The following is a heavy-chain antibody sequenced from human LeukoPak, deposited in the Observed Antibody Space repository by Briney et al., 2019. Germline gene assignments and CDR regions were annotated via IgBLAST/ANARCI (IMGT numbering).Heavy chain of an antibody. CDR2: IYYSGST. CDR3: AGHAGGEDSSVFDY. CDR1: GGSISSSSYY. J-gene: IGHJ4*02. V-gene: IGHV4-39*01. D-gene: IGHD3-22*01. Sequence: SETLSLTCTISGGSISSSSYYWGWIRRPPGKGLEWIGNIYYSGSTYYNPSLKSRVTISVDTSKNQVSLKLSSVTAADTAVYYCAGHAGGEDSSVFDYWGQGTLVTVSS.